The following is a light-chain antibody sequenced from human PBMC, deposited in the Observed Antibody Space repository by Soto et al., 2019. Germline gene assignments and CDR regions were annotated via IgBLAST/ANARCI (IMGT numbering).Light chain of an antibody. CDR3: QQYNSFPIT. V-gene: IGKV3-15*01. CDR2: GVS. J-gene: IGKJ4*01. CDR1: QSVGTN. Sequence: RVMTLSPDTQSVSPGESVTLSCRTSQSVGTNLAWCQQKPGQAPSLLIYGVSTRATGIPTRFSGSGSGRQFTLTISSLQPEDFAPYYCQQYNSFPITFGGGTKVDIK.